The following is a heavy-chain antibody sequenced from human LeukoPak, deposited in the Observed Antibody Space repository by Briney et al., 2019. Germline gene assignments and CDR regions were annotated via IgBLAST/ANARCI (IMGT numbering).Heavy chain of an antibody. D-gene: IGHD6-13*01. CDR2: ISPSSSDT. Sequence: PGGSLRLSCAASGFTFSTYSMNWVRQAPGKGLGWVSSISPSSSDTYYTDSVKGRFTISRDNAKNSLYLQMNNLKAEDTAVYYCARVAVAGYWGQGTLVTVSS. CDR3: ARVAVAGY. J-gene: IGHJ4*02. CDR1: GFTFSTYS. V-gene: IGHV3-21*01.